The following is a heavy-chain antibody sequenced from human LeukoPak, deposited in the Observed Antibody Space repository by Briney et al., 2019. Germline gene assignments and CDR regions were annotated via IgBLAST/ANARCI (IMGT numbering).Heavy chain of an antibody. D-gene: IGHD3-16*01. J-gene: IGHJ4*02. CDR2: ISYDGSNK. CDR1: GFTFSSYA. CDR3: AGGRVRGGNYFDY. Sequence: PGRSLRLSCAASGFTFSSYAMHWVRQAPGKGLEWVAVISYDGSNKYYADSVKGRFTISRDNSKNTLYLQMNSLRAEDTAVYYCAGGRVRGGNYFDYWGQGTLVTVSS. V-gene: IGHV3-30-3*01.